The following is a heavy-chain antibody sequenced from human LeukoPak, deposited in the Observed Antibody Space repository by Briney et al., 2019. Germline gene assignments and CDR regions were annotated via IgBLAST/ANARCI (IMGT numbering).Heavy chain of an antibody. Sequence: GASVKVSCKASGYIFTSYCINWVRQATGQGLELVGWVNPNSGDTGYAQKFQGRGSMTRNTSIRTAYMELSSLRSEDTAIYYCARRHIGYPPDYWGQGTLVTVSS. CDR1: GYIFTSYC. CDR2: VNPNSGDT. D-gene: IGHD2-21*01. V-gene: IGHV1-8*01. CDR3: ARRHIGYPPDY. J-gene: IGHJ4*02.